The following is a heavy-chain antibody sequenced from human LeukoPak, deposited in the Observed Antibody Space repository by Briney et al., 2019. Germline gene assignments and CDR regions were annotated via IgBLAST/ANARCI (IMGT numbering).Heavy chain of an antibody. Sequence: SVKVSCKASGGTFSSYAISWVRQAPGQGLEWMGGIIPIFGTANYAQKFQGRVTITADESTSTAYMELSSLRSEDTAVYYCARDLGAGYCSSTSCDRFDYWGQGTLVTVSS. V-gene: IGHV1-69*13. D-gene: IGHD2-2*01. J-gene: IGHJ4*02. CDR2: IIPIFGTA. CDR1: GGTFSSYA. CDR3: ARDLGAGYCSSTSCDRFDY.